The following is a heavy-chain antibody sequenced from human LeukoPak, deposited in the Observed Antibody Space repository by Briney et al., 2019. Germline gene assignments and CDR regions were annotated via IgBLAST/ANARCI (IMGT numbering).Heavy chain of an antibody. CDR3: ARDSSSWYYFDY. CDR2: ISSGRGRSTI. D-gene: IGHD6-13*01. V-gene: IGHV3-11*01. Sequence: PGGSLRLSCAASRFTFSDYYMSWIRQAPGKGLEWLSYISSGRGRSTIYYADSVKGRFSISRDNAKNILYLQINSLRAEDTAVYYCARDSSSWYYFDYWGQGTLVTVSS. CDR1: RFTFSDYY. J-gene: IGHJ4*02.